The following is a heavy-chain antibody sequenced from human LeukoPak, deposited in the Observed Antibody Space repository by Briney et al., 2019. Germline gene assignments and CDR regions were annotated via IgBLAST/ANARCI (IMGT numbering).Heavy chain of an antibody. V-gene: IGHV3-11*01. J-gene: IGHJ3*02. Sequence: GGSLRLSCAASGFTFCDSYMSWIRQAPGKGLEYVSYISSGGDTIYCADSVKGRFTISRDNAKNSLYLQMNSLRAEDTAVYYCTRVEAFDIWGQGTMVTVSS. D-gene: IGHD1-1*01. CDR3: TRVEAFDI. CDR2: ISSGGDTI. CDR1: GFTFCDSY.